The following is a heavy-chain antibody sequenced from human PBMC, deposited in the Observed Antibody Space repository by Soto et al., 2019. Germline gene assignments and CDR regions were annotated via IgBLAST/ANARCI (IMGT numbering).Heavy chain of an antibody. V-gene: IGHV1-69*02. J-gene: IGHJ4*02. CDR1: GGTFSSYT. CDR2: IIPVLGLT. CDR3: AWGRGYSYINEVDN. D-gene: IGHD5-18*01. Sequence: QVQLVQSGAEVKKPGSSVKVSCKASGGTFSSYTYSWVRQAPGQGLEWMGRIIPVLGLTNYAQKFQGRVTISADKSTSTVDMELSSLRSEDTAVYFCAWGRGYSYINEVDNWGQGTLVTVSS.